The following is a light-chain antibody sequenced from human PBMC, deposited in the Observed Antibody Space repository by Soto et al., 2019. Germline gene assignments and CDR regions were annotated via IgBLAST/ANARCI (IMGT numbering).Light chain of an antibody. CDR1: QSVGSN. CDR3: QQYNNWPPDRT. CDR2: GAS. V-gene: IGKV3-15*01. Sequence: EIVMTQSPATLSVSPGERATLSCRVSQSVGSNLAWYQQKPGQAPRLLIYGASTRATGIPARFSGSGSGTEFTLTISSLQSEDFAIYVCQQYNNWPPDRTFGQGTKVEIK. J-gene: IGKJ1*01.